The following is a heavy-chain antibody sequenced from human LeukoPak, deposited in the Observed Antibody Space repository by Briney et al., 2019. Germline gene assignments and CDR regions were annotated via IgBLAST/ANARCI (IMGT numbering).Heavy chain of an antibody. CDR2: IKSKTDGGTT. D-gene: IGHD1-14*01. J-gene: IGHJ4*02. CDR1: GFTFSSYS. V-gene: IGHV3-15*01. Sequence: PGGSLRLSCAASGFTFSSYSMNWVRQAPGKGLEWVGRIKSKTDGGTTDYAAPVKGRFTISRDDSKNTPYLQMNSLKTEDTAVYYCTTQVRSARGYWGQGTLVTVSS. CDR3: TTQVRSARGY.